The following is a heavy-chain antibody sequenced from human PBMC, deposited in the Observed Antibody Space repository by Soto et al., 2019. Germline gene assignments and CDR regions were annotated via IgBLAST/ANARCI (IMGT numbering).Heavy chain of an antibody. CDR3: AKDLIRGDGYVDFDY. D-gene: IGHD3-10*01. Sequence: EVELLESGGGLVQPGGSLRLSCAASGFIFSNXXMFWVRQAPGKGLXWVSTIYAGGTTTHYAESVKGRFTISRDNSNNRLYLQLNNLRAEDTAVYFCAKDLIRGDGYVDFDYWGQGTLVTVSS. V-gene: IGHV3-23*03. CDR2: IYAGGTTT. J-gene: IGHJ4*02. CDR1: GFIFSNXX.